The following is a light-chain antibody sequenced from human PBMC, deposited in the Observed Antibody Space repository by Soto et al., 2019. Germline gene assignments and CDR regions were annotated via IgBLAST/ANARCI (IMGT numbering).Light chain of an antibody. J-gene: IGKJ4*01. Sequence: EFVLTQSPGALSVSPGETVTLSCRASQRVDSNSLAWYHHKPGLAPRLLIFGASTRATRIPDRFSVSGSGTDFTLTIARLEPEDSSLYYCQQYVASPLTFGGGTRV. V-gene: IGKV3-20*01. CDR3: QQYVASPLT. CDR2: GAS. CDR1: QRVDSNS.